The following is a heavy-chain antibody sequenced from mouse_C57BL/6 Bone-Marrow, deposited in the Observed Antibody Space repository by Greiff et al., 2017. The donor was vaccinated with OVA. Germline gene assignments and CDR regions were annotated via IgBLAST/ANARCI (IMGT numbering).Heavy chain of an antibody. CDR2: IWSDGST. V-gene: IGHV2-6*03. J-gene: IGHJ1*03. CDR3: ARSRYSNYEGDWYFDV. Sequence: QVQLKESGPGLVAPSQSLSITCTASGFSLTSYGVHWVRQPPGKGLEWLVVIWSDGSTTYTSALKSRLSISKDNSKSQVFLKMNSLQTDDTAMYYCARSRYSNYEGDWYFDVWGTGTTVTVSS. D-gene: IGHD2-5*01. CDR1: GFSLTSYG.